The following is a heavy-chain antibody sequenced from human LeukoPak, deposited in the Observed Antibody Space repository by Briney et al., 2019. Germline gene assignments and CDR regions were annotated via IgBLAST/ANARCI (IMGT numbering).Heavy chain of an antibody. Sequence: GGSLRLSCAASGFTFSSYSTNWVRQAPGKGLEWVSSISSSSSYIYYADSVKGRFTISRDNAKNSLYLQMNSLRAEDTAVYYCARDHSFVYYDSSGYLNYDAFDIWGEGTMVTVSS. CDR3: ARDHSFVYYDSSGYLNYDAFDI. V-gene: IGHV3-21*01. D-gene: IGHD3-22*01. CDR2: ISSSSSYI. CDR1: GFTFSSYS. J-gene: IGHJ3*02.